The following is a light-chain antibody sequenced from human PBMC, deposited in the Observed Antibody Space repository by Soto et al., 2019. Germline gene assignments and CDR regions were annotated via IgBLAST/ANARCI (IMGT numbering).Light chain of an antibody. CDR2: VAS. V-gene: IGKV3-20*01. CDR3: QQYSSTFWT. Sequence: EIGLTQSPGTLSLSPGERTTLSCRASQSISSSYLAWYQQKPGQAPRLLVYVASSRATGIPDRFGGSGSGTDFTLTISSLEPEDFALYYCQQYSSTFWTFGQGTKVEIK. J-gene: IGKJ1*01. CDR1: QSISSSY.